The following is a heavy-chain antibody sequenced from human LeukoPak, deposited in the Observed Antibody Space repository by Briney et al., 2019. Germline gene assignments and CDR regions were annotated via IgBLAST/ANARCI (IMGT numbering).Heavy chain of an antibody. D-gene: IGHD3-22*01. J-gene: IGHJ4*02. V-gene: IGHV4-34*01. CDR2: INHSGST. CDR1: GGSFSGYH. Sequence: SETLSLTCAVYGGSFSGYHWSWIRQLPGKGLEWIGEINHSGSTYYNPSLKSRVTISVDSSKNQFSLKLTSVTAADTAVYYCATLGEYYDSSGYYYNWGQGTLVTVSS. CDR3: ATLGEYYDSSGYYYN.